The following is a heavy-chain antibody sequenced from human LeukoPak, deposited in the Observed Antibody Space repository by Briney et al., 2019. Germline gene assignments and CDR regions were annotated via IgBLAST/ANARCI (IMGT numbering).Heavy chain of an antibody. J-gene: IGHJ4*02. Sequence: GGSLRLSCAASGFTFSSYGMHWVRQAPGKGLEWVAVISYDGSNKYYADSVKGRFTISRDNSKNTLYLQMNSLRAEDTAVYYCAKSLIRRDYDSSGYHYPSGFDYWGQGTLVTVSS. CDR2: ISYDGSNK. D-gene: IGHD3-22*01. CDR1: GFTFSSYG. CDR3: AKSLIRRDYDSSGYHYPSGFDY. V-gene: IGHV3-30*18.